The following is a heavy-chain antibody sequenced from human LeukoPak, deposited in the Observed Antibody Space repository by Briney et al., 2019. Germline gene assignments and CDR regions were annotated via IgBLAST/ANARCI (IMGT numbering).Heavy chain of an antibody. CDR2: ISKSGNT. Sequence: SETLSLTCIVSGGSITSYYWSWIRQPPGKGLEWIGYISKSGNTNYSPSLKSRVTIFGDTSKNQFFLRLTSVTAADTAVYYCARARYVNSFYAFDIWGQGTMVAVSS. CDR1: GGSITSYY. V-gene: IGHV4-59*01. D-gene: IGHD3-9*01. CDR3: ARARYVNSFYAFDI. J-gene: IGHJ3*02.